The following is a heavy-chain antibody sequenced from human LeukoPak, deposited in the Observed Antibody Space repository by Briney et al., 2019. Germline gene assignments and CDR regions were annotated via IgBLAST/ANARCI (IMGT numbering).Heavy chain of an antibody. CDR3: ARAFYDFWSGYHNPFDY. Sequence: PSETLSLTCAVYGGSFSGYYWSWIRQPPGKGLEWIGEINHSGSTNYNPSLKSRVTISVDTSKNQFSLKLSPVTAADTAVYYCARAFYDFWSGYHNPFDYWGQGTLVTVSS. J-gene: IGHJ4*02. CDR2: INHSGST. V-gene: IGHV4-34*01. CDR1: GGSFSGYY. D-gene: IGHD3-3*01.